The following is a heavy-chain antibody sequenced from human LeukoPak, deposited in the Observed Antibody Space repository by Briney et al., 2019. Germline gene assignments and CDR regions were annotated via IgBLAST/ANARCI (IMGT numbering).Heavy chain of an antibody. CDR3: ARHPVVTAGWFDP. CDR1: GGSISNTSYY. V-gene: IGHV4-39*01. D-gene: IGHD2-21*02. Sequence: SETLSLTCTVSGGSISNTSYYWAWIRQPPVKGLEWIGSIYSSGSTYYNPSLKSRVTISVDTPNDQFSLKLTSVTATDTAVYYCARHPVVTAGWFDPWGQGSLVTVSS. CDR2: IYSSGST. J-gene: IGHJ5*02.